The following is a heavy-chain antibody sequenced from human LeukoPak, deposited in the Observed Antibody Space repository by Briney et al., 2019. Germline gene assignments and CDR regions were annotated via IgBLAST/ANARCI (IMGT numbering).Heavy chain of an antibody. CDR1: GYSISSGYY. J-gene: IGHJ4*02. D-gene: IGHD2/OR15-2a*01. CDR2: IYHSGST. CDR3: ARDSNGGVDY. Sequence: SETLSLTCTVSGYSISSGYYWGWIRQPPGKGLEWIGSIYHSGSTYYNPSLKSRATISVDTSKNQFSLKLSSVTAADTAVYYCARDSNGGVDYWGQGTVVTVSS. V-gene: IGHV4-38-2*02.